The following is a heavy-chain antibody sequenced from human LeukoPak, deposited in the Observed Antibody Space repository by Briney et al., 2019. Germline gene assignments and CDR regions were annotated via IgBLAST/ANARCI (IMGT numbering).Heavy chain of an antibody. D-gene: IGHD5-18*01. CDR1: GFTFSSYW. V-gene: IGHV3-74*01. CDR2: INSDGIST. J-gene: IGHJ4*02. CDR3: ARTGYSYGYGLVDY. Sequence: PGGSLRLSCAASGFTFSSYWMHWVRQAPGKGLVWVSRINSDGISTTYADSVKGRFTISRDNAKNTLYLQMNSLRAEDTAVYYCARTGYSYGYGLVDYWGQGTLVTVSS.